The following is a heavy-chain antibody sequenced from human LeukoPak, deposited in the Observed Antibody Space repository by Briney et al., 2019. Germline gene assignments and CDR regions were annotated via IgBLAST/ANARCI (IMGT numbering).Heavy chain of an antibody. CDR3: ARGPHSSGWYTPNYYYYYMDV. J-gene: IGHJ6*03. D-gene: IGHD6-19*01. V-gene: IGHV4-61*01. CDR1: GGSISSSSYY. Sequence: TSETLSLTCTVSGGSISSSSYYWSWIRQPPGKGLEWIGYIYYSGSTNYNPSLKSRVTISVDTSKNQFSLKLSSVTAADTAVYYCARGPHSSGWYTPNYYYYYMDVWGKGTTVTVSS. CDR2: IYYSGST.